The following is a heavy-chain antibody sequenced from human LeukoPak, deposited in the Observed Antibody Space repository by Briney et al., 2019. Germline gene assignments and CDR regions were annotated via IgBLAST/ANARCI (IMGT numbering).Heavy chain of an antibody. CDR2: IYSGGNT. V-gene: IGHV3-66*01. CDR3: AGSRLSAEYFQF. Sequence: GGSQRLSCEASGFTVSGNYMNWIRQAPGKGLERVSVIYSGGNTYYADSVKGRFSISRDNSKNTLYLQMNSLRVEDTAVYYCAGSRLSAEYFQFWGQGTLVAVSS. CDR1: GFTVSGNY. J-gene: IGHJ1*01.